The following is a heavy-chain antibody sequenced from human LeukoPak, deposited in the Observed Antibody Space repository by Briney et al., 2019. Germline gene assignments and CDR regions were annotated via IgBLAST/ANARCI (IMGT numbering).Heavy chain of an antibody. J-gene: IGHJ4*02. V-gene: IGHV3-7*01. CDR1: GFTFSSYW. Sequence: PGGSLRLSCAAPGFTFSSYWMSWVRQAPGKGLEWVANIKQDGSEKYYVDSVKGRFTISRDNAKNSLYLQMNSLRAEDTAVYYCARRAYYFDYWGQGTLVTVSS. CDR3: ARRAYYFDY. CDR2: IKQDGSEK.